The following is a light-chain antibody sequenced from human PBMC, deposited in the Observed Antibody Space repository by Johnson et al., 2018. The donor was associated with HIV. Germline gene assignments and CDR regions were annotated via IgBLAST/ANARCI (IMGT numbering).Light chain of an antibody. CDR1: SSNIGNNY. CDR3: GTWDSSLSAYV. V-gene: IGLV1-51*01. J-gene: IGLJ1*01. CDR2: DNN. Sequence: QSVLTQPPSVSAAPGQKVTISCSGSSSNIGNNYVSWYQQLPGTAPKILIYDNNQRPSGIPDRFSGSKSGTSATLAITRLQTGDEADYYCGTWDSSLSAYVFGTGTKVTVL.